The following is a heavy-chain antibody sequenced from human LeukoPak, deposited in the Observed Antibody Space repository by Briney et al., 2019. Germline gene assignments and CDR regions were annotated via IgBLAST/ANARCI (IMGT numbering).Heavy chain of an antibody. J-gene: IGHJ5*02. D-gene: IGHD3-3*01. Sequence: PSETLSLTCTVSGYSISSGYYWGWIRQPPGKGMEWIESIYHSGSTYYNPSLKSRVTMSVDTSKNQFSLKLSSVTAADTAVYYCARDHGGRFPYNWFDPWGQGTLVTVSS. CDR2: IYHSGST. CDR3: ARDHGGRFPYNWFDP. V-gene: IGHV4-38-2*02. CDR1: GYSISSGYY.